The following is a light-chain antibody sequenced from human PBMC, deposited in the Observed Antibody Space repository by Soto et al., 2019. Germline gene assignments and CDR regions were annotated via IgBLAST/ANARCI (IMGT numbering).Light chain of an antibody. Sequence: QSVLTQPASVSGSPGRSLTISCTGTSSDVGGYNYVSWYQQHPGKAPKLMMYDVTNRHSGGSKRFSGSKSGNTASLAISGLQADDGADYDCSYYTDTSTNVVFGRGTQLTVL. CDR3: SYYTDTSTNVV. V-gene: IGLV2-14*01. CDR2: DVT. J-gene: IGLJ2*01. CDR1: SSDVGGYNY.